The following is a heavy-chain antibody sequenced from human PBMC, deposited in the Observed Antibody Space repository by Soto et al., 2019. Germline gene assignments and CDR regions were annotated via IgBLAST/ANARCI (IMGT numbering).Heavy chain of an antibody. CDR3: ATIRLNPTTRARLHSMRYYYGMDV. CDR2: INHSGST. D-gene: IGHD1-7*01. V-gene: IGHV4-34*01. CDR1: GGSFSGYY. J-gene: IGHJ6*02. Sequence: XATLSLTGAVYGGSFSGYYWSWIRQPPGKGLEWIGEINHSGSTNYNPSLKSRVTISVDTSKNQFSLKLSSVTAADTAVYYCATIRLNPTTRARLHSMRYYYGMDVWGQGTTVTVSS.